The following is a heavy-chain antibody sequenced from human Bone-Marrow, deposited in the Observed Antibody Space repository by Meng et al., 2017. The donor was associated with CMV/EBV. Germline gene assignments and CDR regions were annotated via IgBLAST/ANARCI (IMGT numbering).Heavy chain of an antibody. J-gene: IGHJ6*02. Sequence: GESLKISCAASGFTFSSYWMHWVRQAPGKGLVWVSRINSDGSSTSYADSVKGRFTISRDNSKNTLYLQMNSLRAEDTAVYYCAKKHYYYGMDVWGQGTTVTVSS. CDR1: GFTFSSYW. CDR2: INSDGSST. CDR3: AKKHYYYGMDV. V-gene: IGHV3-74*01.